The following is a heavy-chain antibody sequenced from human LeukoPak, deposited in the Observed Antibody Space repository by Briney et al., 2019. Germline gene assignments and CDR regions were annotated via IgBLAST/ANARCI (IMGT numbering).Heavy chain of an antibody. D-gene: IGHD3-10*01. CDR1: GFTVSSNY. Sequence: GGSLRLSCAASGFTVSSNYMNWVRQAPGKGLEWVAVIYTGGSTYYTDSVKSRFTISGDDSKNTLYLQMHSLRAEDTAVYFCARSSLYYFTLDSWGQGALVTVSS. CDR2: IYTGGST. J-gene: IGHJ4*02. V-gene: IGHV3-66*01. CDR3: ARSSLYYFTLDS.